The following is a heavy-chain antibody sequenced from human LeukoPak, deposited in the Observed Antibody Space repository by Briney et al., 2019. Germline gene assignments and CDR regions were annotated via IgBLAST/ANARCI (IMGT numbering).Heavy chain of an antibody. V-gene: IGHV3-30*02. CDR2: MRYDGSNE. CDR3: AKHSGAGTYMGTFDY. J-gene: IGHJ4*02. CDR1: GFTFSSYG. Sequence: GGSLRLSCVASGFTFSSYGMNWVRQAPGKGLEWVAFMRYDGSNEYYADSVKGRFTISRDNSKNTLFLQMNSLRAEDTAVYYCAKHSGAGTYMGTFDYWGQGTLVTVSS. D-gene: IGHD3-10*01.